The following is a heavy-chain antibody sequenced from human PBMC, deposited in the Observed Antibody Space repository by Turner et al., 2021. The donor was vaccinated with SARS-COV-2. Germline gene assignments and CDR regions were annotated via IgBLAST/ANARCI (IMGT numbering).Heavy chain of an antibody. CDR2: MNPNSGNT. CDR1: GYTFTSYD. J-gene: IGHJ6*03. D-gene: IGHD3-3*01. CDR3: ARVGVVDTEYMDV. Sequence: QVQLVQSGAEVKKPGGSVTITCKAFGYTFTSYDINWVRQATGQGLEFVGWMNPNSGNTVYAQKFQGRVTITRNTSISTVYMELSSLRSEDMYVYDCARVGVVDTEYMDVWGKGTTVTVSS. V-gene: IGHV1-8*03.